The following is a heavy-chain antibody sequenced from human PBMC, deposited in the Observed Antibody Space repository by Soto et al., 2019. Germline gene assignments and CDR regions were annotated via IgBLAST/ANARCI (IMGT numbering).Heavy chain of an antibody. V-gene: IGHV1-3*05. CDR1: GYTFTSYA. Sequence: QVQLVQSGAEEKKPGASVKVSCKASGYTFTSYAMHWVRQAPGQRLEWMGWINAGNGNTKYSQKFQGRVTITRHTSASTAYMELSSLRSEDTAVYYCASAALTGTPQFDYWGQGTLVTVSS. D-gene: IGHD1-20*01. CDR2: INAGNGNT. CDR3: ASAALTGTPQFDY. J-gene: IGHJ4*02.